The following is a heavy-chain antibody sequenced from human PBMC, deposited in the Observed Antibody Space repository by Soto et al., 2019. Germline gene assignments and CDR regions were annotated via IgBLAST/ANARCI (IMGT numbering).Heavy chain of an antibody. Sequence: GASVKVSCKASGYTFTSYGISWVRQAPGQGLEWMGWISAYNGNTNYAQKLQGRVTMTTDTSTSTAYMELRSLRSDDTAVYYCARPYYDFWSGSLGPWGQGTLVTVSS. V-gene: IGHV1-18*01. J-gene: IGHJ5*02. D-gene: IGHD3-3*01. CDR3: ARPYYDFWSGSLGP. CDR2: ISAYNGNT. CDR1: GYTFTSYG.